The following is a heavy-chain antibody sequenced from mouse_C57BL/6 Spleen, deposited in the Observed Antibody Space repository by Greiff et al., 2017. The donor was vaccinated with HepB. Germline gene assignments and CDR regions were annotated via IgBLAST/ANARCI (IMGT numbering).Heavy chain of an antibody. D-gene: IGHD3-2*02. Sequence: EVKLMESGGGLVKPGGSLKLSCAASGFTFSSYTMSWVRQTPEKRLEWVATISGGGGNTYYPDSVKGRFTISRDNAKNTLYLQMSSLRSEDTALYYCARDSSGYDAMDYWGQGTSVTVSS. J-gene: IGHJ4*01. CDR3: ARDSSGYDAMDY. CDR2: ISGGGGNT. V-gene: IGHV5-9*01. CDR1: GFTFSSYT.